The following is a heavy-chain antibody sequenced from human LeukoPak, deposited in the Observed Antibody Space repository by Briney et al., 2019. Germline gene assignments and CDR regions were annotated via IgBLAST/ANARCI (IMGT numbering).Heavy chain of an antibody. CDR2: IYYSGST. V-gene: IGHV4-28*03. CDR3: ARVCAMRRPTCWFDY. Sequence: SDTLSLTCAVSGYSISSRNWWGWIRQPPGKGLEWIGYIYYSGSTYYNPSLKSRVTMSVDTSKKQFSLKLSSVTAVDTAVYYCARVCAMRRPTCWFDYWGQGTLVTVSS. CDR1: GYSISSRNW. J-gene: IGHJ4*02. D-gene: IGHD1-1*01.